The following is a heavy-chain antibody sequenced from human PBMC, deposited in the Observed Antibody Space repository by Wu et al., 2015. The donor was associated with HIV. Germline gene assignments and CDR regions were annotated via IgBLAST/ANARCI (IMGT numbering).Heavy chain of an antibody. CDR3: ATGPSGSSWLSNDY. CDR1: GYTLTELS. J-gene: IGHJ4*02. Sequence: QVQLVQSGAEVKKPGASVKVSCKVSGYTLTELSMHWVRQAPGKGLEWMGGFDPEDGETIYAQKFQGRVTMTEDTSTDTAYMELSSLRSEDTAVYYCATGPSGSSWLSNDYWGPGERWSPSPQ. D-gene: IGHD6-13*01. V-gene: IGHV1-24*01. CDR2: FDPEDGET.